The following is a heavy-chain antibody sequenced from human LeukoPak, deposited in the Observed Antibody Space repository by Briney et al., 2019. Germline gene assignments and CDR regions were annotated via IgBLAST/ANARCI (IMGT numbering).Heavy chain of an antibody. CDR1: GGSISSSSYY. J-gene: IGHJ4*02. Sequence: SETLSLTCTVSGGSISSSSYYWGWIRQPPGKGLEWIGSIYYSGSTYYNPSLKSRVTISVDTSKNQFSLKLSSVTAADTAVYYCARRPYYDILTGYYIAAPYFDYWGQGTLVTVSS. D-gene: IGHD3-9*01. CDR3: ARRPYYDILTGYYIAAPYFDY. V-gene: IGHV4-39*01. CDR2: IYYSGST.